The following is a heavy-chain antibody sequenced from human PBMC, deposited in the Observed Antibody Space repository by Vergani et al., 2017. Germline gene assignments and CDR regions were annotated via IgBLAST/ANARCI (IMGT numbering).Heavy chain of an antibody. CDR2: INAGNGNT. J-gene: IGHJ4*02. CDR1: GYTFTSYA. Sequence: QVQPVQFGAEVKKPGASVKVSCKASGYTFTSYAMHRVRQAPGQRLEWMGWINAGNGNTKYSQKFQGRVTITRDTSASTAYMELSSLRSEDTAVYYCARVPPYSSGWYGGMYFDYWGQGTLVTVSS. CDR3: ARVPPYSSGWYGGMYFDY. D-gene: IGHD6-19*01. V-gene: IGHV1-3*01.